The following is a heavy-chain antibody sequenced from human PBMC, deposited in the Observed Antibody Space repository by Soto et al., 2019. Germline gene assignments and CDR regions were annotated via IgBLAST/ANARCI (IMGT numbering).Heavy chain of an antibody. D-gene: IGHD6-19*01. CDR1: GFPFSIYS. CDR2: ITSDTNTI. J-gene: IGHJ4*02. V-gene: IGHV3-48*02. CDR3: ARSVEGHFDY. Sequence: EVPLVESGGGLVQPGGSLRLTCAASGFPFSIYSMNWVRQAPGKGLEWSSYITSDTNTIKYADSVKGRFTISRDNAKNLVYLQMNSLRDEDTAVYFCARSVEGHFDYWGQGTVVTVSS.